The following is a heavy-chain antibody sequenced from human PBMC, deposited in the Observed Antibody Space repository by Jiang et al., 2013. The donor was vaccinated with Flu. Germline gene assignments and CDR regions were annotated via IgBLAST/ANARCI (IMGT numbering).Heavy chain of an antibody. J-gene: IGHJ6*01. CDR1: SGSISSHY. V-gene: IGHV4-59*08. CDR2: IHNSGTT. D-gene: IGHD2-21*02. CDR3: ARSYCGGDCYSMFGYSYCGMD. Sequence: GSGLVKPSETLSLTCTVSSGSISSHYWSWIRQPPGKGLEWIGYIHNSGTTNYNPSLKSRVTISIDTSTNQFSLKLISVTAPDTAVYYCARSYCGGDCYSMFGYSYCGMD.